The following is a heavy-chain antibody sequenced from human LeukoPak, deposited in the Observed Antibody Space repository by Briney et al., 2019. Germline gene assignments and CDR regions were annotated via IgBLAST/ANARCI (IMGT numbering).Heavy chain of an antibody. CDR1: GFTFSSYS. D-gene: IGHD6-19*01. J-gene: IGHJ4*02. CDR3: AKDNRRHYTSGPNPDSLH. V-gene: IGHV3-9*01. CDR2: ISWNSGSI. Sequence: GGSLRLSCAASGFTFSSYSMNWVRQAPGKGLEWVSGISWNSGSIDYADSVKGRFTISRDNAKNSLYLQMNSLRVEDTAFYYCAKDNRRHYTSGPNPDSLHWGQGALVTVSS.